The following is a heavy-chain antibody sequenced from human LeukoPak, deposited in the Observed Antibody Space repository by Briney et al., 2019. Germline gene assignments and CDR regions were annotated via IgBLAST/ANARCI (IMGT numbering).Heavy chain of an antibody. CDR1: GGSISSGGYS. Sequence: SQTLSLTCAVSGGSISSGGYSWSWIRQPPGKGLEWIGYIYHIGSTYYHPSLKSRATISVDRSKNQFSLKLSSVTAADTAVYYCARDRGICYFDYWGQGTLVTVSS. CDR3: ARDRGICYFDY. J-gene: IGHJ4*02. CDR2: IYHIGST. V-gene: IGHV4-30-2*01.